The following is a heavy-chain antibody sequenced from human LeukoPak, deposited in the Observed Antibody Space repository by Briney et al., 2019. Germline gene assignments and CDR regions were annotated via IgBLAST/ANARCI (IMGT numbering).Heavy chain of an antibody. CDR2: IFSGGST. CDR3: ARGETSTYDY. CDR1: GFTVSSSY. V-gene: IGHV3-53*01. J-gene: IGHJ4*02. D-gene: IGHD2/OR15-2a*01. Sequence: PGGSLRLSCAASGFTVSSSYMSCVRQAPGKGLEWVSVIFSGGSTYYADSVKGRFTISRDNSKNTLYLQMNSLRAEDTAVYYCARGETSTYDYWGQGTLVTVSS.